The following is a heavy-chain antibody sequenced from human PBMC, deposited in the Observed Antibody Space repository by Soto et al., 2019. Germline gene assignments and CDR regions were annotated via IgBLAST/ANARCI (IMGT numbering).Heavy chain of an antibody. D-gene: IGHD6-13*01. CDR2: ISSSSSYI. Sequence: PGASLRLSCAASGLTFSSYSMNWVRQAPGKVLEWVSSISSSSSYIYYADSVKVRFTISRDNAKNSLYLQMNSLRAEDTAVYYRARILRDSWSAAYYYYGMDVWGQGITVTVYS. CDR3: ARILRDSWSAAYYYYGMDV. CDR1: GLTFSSYS. J-gene: IGHJ6*02. V-gene: IGHV3-21*01.